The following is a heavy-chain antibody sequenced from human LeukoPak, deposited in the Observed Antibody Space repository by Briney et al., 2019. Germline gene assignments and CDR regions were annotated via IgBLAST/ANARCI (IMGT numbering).Heavy chain of an antibody. CDR3: AKDLGYCSSTSCYSWFDP. D-gene: IGHD2-2*01. CDR2: ISSSSSWI. V-gene: IGHV3-21*04. CDR1: EFSFSSYS. J-gene: IGHJ5*02. Sequence: PGGSLRLSCAASEFSFSSYSMNWVRQAPGKGLEWVSSISSSSSWIFYADSVKGRFTISRDNAKNSLYLQLNSLRAEDTAVYYCAKDLGYCSSTSCYSWFDPWGQGTLVTVSS.